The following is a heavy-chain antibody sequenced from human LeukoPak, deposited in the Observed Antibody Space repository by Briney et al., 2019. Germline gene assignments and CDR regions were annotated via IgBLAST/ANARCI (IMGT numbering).Heavy chain of an antibody. J-gene: IGHJ4*02. D-gene: IGHD6-13*01. CDR2: INIDASSI. Sequence: PGGSLRLSCTASRFTFNKYWMHWVRQAPGRGLVWVSRINIDASSISYADSVKGRFTISGDNAKNTLYLQMNSLRAEDTAVYYCARVPAAGTQFDDWGQGTLVTVSS. CDR1: RFTFNKYW. CDR3: ARVPAAGTQFDD. V-gene: IGHV3-74*01.